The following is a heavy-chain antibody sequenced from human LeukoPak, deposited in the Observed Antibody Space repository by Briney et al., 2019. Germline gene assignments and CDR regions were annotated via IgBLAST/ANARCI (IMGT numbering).Heavy chain of an antibody. CDR1: GYTFTKYG. V-gene: IGHV1-18*01. Sequence: ASVKVSCKASGYTFTKYGLTWVRQAPGQGLEWMGWISTDKADTYYPQNYQGRVTMTIDTSTSTAYMELRSLTSDDTAVYYCVRDCASDCSIKGHYFFDLWGRGTLVTVSS. D-gene: IGHD2-21*02. J-gene: IGHJ2*01. CDR2: ISTDKADT. CDR3: VRDCASDCSIKGHYFFDL.